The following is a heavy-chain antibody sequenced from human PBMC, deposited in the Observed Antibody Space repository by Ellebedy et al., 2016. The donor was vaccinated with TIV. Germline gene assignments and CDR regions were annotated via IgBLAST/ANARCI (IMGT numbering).Heavy chain of an antibody. Sequence: GSLRLSXNVSGDSISNFYWTWLRQPAGRGLEWIGRFSTSGGPNYNPSLKTRVTMSADTSKNQLSLKVNSVTAADTAVYYCATLETYYYDRHGYVSWFDPWGLGALVTVSS. V-gene: IGHV4-4*07. CDR1: GDSISNFY. CDR3: ATLETYYYDRHGYVSWFDP. J-gene: IGHJ5*02. CDR2: FSTSGGP. D-gene: IGHD3-22*01.